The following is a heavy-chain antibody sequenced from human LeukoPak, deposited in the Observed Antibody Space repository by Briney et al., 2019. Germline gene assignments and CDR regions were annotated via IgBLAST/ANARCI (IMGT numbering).Heavy chain of an antibody. Sequence: PSETLSLTCTVSGGSISSYYWSWIRQPAGKGLEWIGRIYTSGSTNYNPSLKSRVTMSVDTSKSQFSLKLSSVTAADTAVYYCARDHYCSGGSCYSDYWGQGTLVTVSS. V-gene: IGHV4-4*07. CDR1: GGSISSYY. CDR3: ARDHYCSGGSCYSDY. D-gene: IGHD2-15*01. J-gene: IGHJ4*02. CDR2: IYTSGST.